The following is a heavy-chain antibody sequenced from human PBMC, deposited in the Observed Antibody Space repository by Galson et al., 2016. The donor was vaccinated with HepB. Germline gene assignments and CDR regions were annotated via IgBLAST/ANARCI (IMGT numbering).Heavy chain of an antibody. D-gene: IGHD3-10*01. V-gene: IGHV1-3*01. CDR3: AREEGITLGHFDY. CDR1: GYTFTSYA. Sequence: SVKVSCKASGYTFTSYAMHWVRQAPGQRLEWMGWITAGNGNRGYSQKFQGRVTITRDTSASTAYMELSSLRSEDTAVYYCAREEGITLGHFDYWGQGTLVTVSS. J-gene: IGHJ4*02. CDR2: ITAGNGNR.